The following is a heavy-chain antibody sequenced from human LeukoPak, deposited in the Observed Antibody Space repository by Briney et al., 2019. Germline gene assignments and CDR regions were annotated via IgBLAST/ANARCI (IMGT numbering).Heavy chain of an antibody. J-gene: IGHJ4*02. D-gene: IGHD2-15*01. Sequence: SETLSLTCAVYGGSFSGYYWSWIRQPPGKGLEWIGEINHSGSTNYNPSLKSRVTISVDTSKNQFSLKLSSVTAADTAVYYCARESGGYRLFEFWGQGALVTVSS. CDR1: GGSFSGYY. CDR2: INHSGST. CDR3: ARESGGYRLFEF. V-gene: IGHV4-34*01.